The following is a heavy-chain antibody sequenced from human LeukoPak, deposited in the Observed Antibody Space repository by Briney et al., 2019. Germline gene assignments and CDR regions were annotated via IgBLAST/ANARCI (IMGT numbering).Heavy chain of an antibody. CDR3: ARYSGNYRAFDI. Sequence: GSLRLSCAASGFTFSSYWMSWVRQAPGKGLEWLANIKQDGSEKYYVDSVKGRFTISRDNPKNSLYLQMNSLRAEDTAVYYCARYSGNYRAFDIWGQGTMVTVSS. J-gene: IGHJ3*02. V-gene: IGHV3-7*05. CDR1: GFTFSSYW. CDR2: IKQDGSEK. D-gene: IGHD1-26*01.